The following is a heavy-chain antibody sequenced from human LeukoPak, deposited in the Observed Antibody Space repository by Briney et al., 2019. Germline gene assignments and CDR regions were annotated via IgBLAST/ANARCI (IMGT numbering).Heavy chain of an antibody. CDR2: INSDGSST. D-gene: IGHD2-15*01. J-gene: IGHJ3*02. CDR3: ARLKLPSDAFDI. Sequence: GGSLRLSCAASGFTFSSYWMHWVRQAPGKGLVWVSRINSDGSSTSYADSVKGRFTISRDNAKNTLYLQMNSLRAEDTAVYHCARLKLPSDAFDIWGQGTMVTVSS. CDR1: GFTFSSYW. V-gene: IGHV3-74*01.